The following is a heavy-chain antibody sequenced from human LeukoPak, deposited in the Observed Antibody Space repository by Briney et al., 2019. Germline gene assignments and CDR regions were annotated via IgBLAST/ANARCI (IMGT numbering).Heavy chain of an antibody. J-gene: IGHJ4*02. D-gene: IGHD3-3*01. CDR3: ASQPPYDFWSGQTFDY. CDR1: GFTFSSYA. CDR2: ISGSGGST. V-gene: IGHV3-23*01. Sequence: GGSLRLSCAASGFTFSSYAMSWVRQAPGKGLEWVSAISGSGGSTYYADSVKGRFTISRDNSKNTLYLQMNSLRAEDTAVYYCASQPPYDFWSGQTFDYWGRGTLVTVSS.